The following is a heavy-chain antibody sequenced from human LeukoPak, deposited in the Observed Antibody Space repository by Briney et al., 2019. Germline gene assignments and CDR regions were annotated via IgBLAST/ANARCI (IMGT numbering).Heavy chain of an antibody. V-gene: IGHV5-51*01. J-gene: IGHJ5*02. CDR1: GYSFTSYW. D-gene: IGHD3-9*01. Sequence: GESLKISCKGSGYSFTSYWIGWVRRMPGKGLEWMGIIYPGDSDTRYSPSFQGQVTISADKSISTAYLQWSSLKASDTAMYYCARHYDILTGYYDWWFDPWGQGTLVTVSS. CDR3: ARHYDILTGYYDWWFDP. CDR2: IYPGDSDT.